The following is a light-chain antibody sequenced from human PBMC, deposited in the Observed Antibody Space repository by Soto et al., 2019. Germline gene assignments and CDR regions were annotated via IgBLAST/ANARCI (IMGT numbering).Light chain of an antibody. J-gene: IGKJ1*01. CDR2: GAS. CDR1: QSVSSSY. V-gene: IGKV3-20*01. Sequence: EIVLTQSPGTLSLSPGERATLSCRASQSVSSSYLAWYQQKPGQAPRLLIYGASSRATGIPDRFSGSGSGTDFTLTISRLEPEDSAVYYCRQYDNSPRTFGQGTKVEIK. CDR3: RQYDNSPRT.